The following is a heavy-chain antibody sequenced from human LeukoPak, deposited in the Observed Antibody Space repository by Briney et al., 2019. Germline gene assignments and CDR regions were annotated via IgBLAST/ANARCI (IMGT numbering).Heavy chain of an antibody. J-gene: IGHJ1*01. Sequence: SVKLSCKASGSPFSTSAINWVRQAPGHGLEWMGGIIPILGTSNSAQRLQGRVTIIAEQPSGTAYMTLSSLRSEDTAIYYCATTRDYYGNSGYTLLQDWGQGTLVTVSS. D-gene: IGHD3-22*01. CDR3: ATTRDYYGNSGYTLLQD. V-gene: IGHV1-69*01. CDR1: GSPFSTSA. CDR2: IIPILGTS.